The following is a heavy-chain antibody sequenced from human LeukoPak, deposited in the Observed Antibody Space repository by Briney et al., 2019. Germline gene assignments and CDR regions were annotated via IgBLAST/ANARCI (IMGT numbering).Heavy chain of an antibody. CDR3: AKTTAGYSSGRYPGWPVDY. Sequence: GGSLRLSCAASGFSFSNYAMSWVRPAPGKGLERVSLIIASSGATFYADSVKGRFTISTDNTENTVYLQMNSLRADDTAVYYCAKTTAGYSSGRYPGWPVDYWGQGTLVTVSS. CDR2: IIASSGAT. J-gene: IGHJ4*02. CDR1: GFSFSNYA. V-gene: IGHV3-23*01. D-gene: IGHD6-19*01.